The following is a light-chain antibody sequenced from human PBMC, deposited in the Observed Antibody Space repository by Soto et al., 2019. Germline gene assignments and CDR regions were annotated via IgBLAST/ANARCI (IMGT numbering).Light chain of an antibody. CDR3: LQYYDYRT. CDR1: QSISCL. V-gene: IGKV1-5*03. Sequence: DIQMTQSPSTLSASVGDRVTITCRASQSISCLLAWFQQKPGKAPEILIYKASSLESGVPSRFSGSGSGTEFTLTISSLQPDDFATYYCLQYYDYRTFGQGTKVEIK. CDR2: KAS. J-gene: IGKJ1*01.